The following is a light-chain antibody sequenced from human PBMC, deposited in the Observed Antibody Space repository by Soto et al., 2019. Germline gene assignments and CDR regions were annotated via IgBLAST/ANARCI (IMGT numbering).Light chain of an antibody. CDR1: TSNIGSNT. CDR3: AALDDSLNAVV. J-gene: IGLJ2*01. V-gene: IGLV1-44*01. Sequence: QSVLTQPPSASGTPGQRVTISCSGSTSNIGSNTVNWYQQLPGTAPKLLMYSNNQRPSGVPDRFSGSKSGTSASLAISGLQSEDEADYYCAALDDSLNAVVFGGGTKLTVL. CDR2: SNN.